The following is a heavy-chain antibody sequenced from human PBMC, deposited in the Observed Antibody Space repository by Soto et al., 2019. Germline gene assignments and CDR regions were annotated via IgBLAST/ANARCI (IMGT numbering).Heavy chain of an antibody. J-gene: IGHJ4*02. V-gene: IGHV5-51*01. D-gene: IGHD6-13*01. CDR1: GDTCSNFW. CDR2: IYPGDHET. Sequence: ESVKIACRCSGDTCSNFWIAWVGHLPGKGLEWMGIIYPGDHETRYSPSFHGKVTISADKSINTAYLQWSSLEASDSAFYYCARSPRSSPYFDYWGQGALVTVSS. CDR3: ARSPRSSPYFDY.